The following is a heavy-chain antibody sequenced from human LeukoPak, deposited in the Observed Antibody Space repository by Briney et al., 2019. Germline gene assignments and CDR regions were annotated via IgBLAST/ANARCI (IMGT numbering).Heavy chain of an antibody. Sequence: GGSLRLSCAASGFSFSRAWMSWVRQAPGKGLEWVGRIKSKTDGGTTDYAAPVKGRFTISRDGSKNTLYLQMNSLKTEDTAVYYCTVRPDSSEGDDAFDIWGQGTMVTVSS. J-gene: IGHJ3*02. D-gene: IGHD3-22*01. CDR2: IKSKTDGGTT. CDR3: TVRPDSSEGDDAFDI. V-gene: IGHV3-15*01. CDR1: GFSFSRAW.